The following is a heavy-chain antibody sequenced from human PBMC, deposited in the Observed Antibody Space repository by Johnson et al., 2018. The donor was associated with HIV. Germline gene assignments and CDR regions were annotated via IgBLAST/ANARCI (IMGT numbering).Heavy chain of an antibody. CDR1: GFTLHDHA. Sequence: VQLVESGGGLVQPGGSLRLSCAASGFTLHDHAMHWVRQAPGQGLEWVSGINWNGGSTGYADSVKGRFTISRDNAKNTLYLQMNSLRAEDTAVYYCAREPGYSSGPDAFDLWGQGTMVTVSS. J-gene: IGHJ3*01. CDR3: AREPGYSSGPDAFDL. D-gene: IGHD6-19*01. CDR2: INWNGGST. V-gene: IGHV3-20*04.